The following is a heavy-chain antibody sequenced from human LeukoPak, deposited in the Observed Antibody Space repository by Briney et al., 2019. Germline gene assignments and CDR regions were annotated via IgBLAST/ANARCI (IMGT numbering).Heavy chain of an antibody. J-gene: IGHJ1*01. CDR1: GFTFSSYG. CDR3: AKAPELLSPFQH. V-gene: IGHV3-30*18. CDR2: ISYDGSNE. D-gene: IGHD3-10*01. Sequence: PGGSLRLSCAASGFTFSSYGMHWVRQAPGKGLEWVAVISYDGSNEYYADSVKGRFTISRDNSKNTLYLQMNSLRAEDTAVYYCAKAPELLSPFQHWGQGTLVTVSS.